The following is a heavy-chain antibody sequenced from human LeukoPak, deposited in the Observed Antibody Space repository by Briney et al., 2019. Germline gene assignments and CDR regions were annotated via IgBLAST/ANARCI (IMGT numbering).Heavy chain of an antibody. CDR2: INPNSGGT. D-gene: IGHD5-12*01. V-gene: IGHV1-2*04. Sequence: ASVKVSCKASGYTFTGYYMHWVRQAPGQGLEWMGWINPNSGGTNYAQKFQGWVTMTRDTSISTAYMELSRLRSDDTAVYYCARDATGYSGYDYWVAEFDYWGQGTLVTVSS. CDR1: GYTFTGYY. CDR3: ARDATGYSGYDYWVAEFDY. J-gene: IGHJ4*02.